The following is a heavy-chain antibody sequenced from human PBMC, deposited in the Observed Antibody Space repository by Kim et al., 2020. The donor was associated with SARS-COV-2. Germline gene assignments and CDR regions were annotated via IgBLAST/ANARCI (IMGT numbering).Heavy chain of an antibody. CDR3: AKQGGIFELYTYYGMDL. CDR1: GFTFNNYG. Sequence: GGSLRLSCAVSGFTFNNYGMHWVRQAPGKGLEWVAFISYEGSKKQYLDCLKGRFTISRDYSKNTLYLQMNSLRAEDTAVYYCAKQGGIFELYTYYGMDLWGQGTTVTVSS. D-gene: IGHD2-15*01. J-gene: IGHJ6*02. V-gene: IGHV3-30*18. CDR2: ISYEGSKK.